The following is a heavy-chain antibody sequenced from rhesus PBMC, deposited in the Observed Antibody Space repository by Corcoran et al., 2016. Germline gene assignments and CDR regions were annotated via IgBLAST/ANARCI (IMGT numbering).Heavy chain of an antibody. CDR1: GFPFSSYE. CDR2: IGGDSSDT. Sequence: EVQLAESGGGLVQPGGSLRLSCAASGFPFSSYETHWVRQAPGKWLASVSVIGGDSSDTHYADSVKGRFTISRDNAKNSLSLQMNSLRADDTAVYYCARLSSGYFDYWGQGVLVTVSS. J-gene: IGHJ4*01. D-gene: IGHD2-21*01. V-gene: IGHV3S23*01. CDR3: ARLSSGYFDY.